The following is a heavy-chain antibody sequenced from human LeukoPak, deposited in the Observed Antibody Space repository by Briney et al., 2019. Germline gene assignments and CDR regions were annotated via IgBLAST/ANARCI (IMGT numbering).Heavy chain of an antibody. V-gene: IGHV3-23*01. CDR2: ISGSGGST. J-gene: IGHJ6*02. CDR1: GFTFSSYA. Sequence: GGSLRLSCAASGFTFSSYAMSWVRQAPGKGLEWVSAISGSGGSTYYADSVKGRFTISRDNSKSTLYLQMNSLRAEDTAVYYCAKDLRLRLPAAGPAYYYYGMDVWGQGITVTVSS. D-gene: IGHD2-2*01. CDR3: AKDLRLRLPAAGPAYYYYGMDV.